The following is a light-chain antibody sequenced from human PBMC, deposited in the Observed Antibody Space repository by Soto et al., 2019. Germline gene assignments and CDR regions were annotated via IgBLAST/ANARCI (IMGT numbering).Light chain of an antibody. J-gene: IGKJ4*01. CDR2: GAS. Sequence: IVMTQSPATLSVSPGERATLSCRASQSVGGDLAWYQRKPGQAPRLLIYGASSRAPGIPARFSGSGSGTEFTLTISSLQSEDLAVYYCQQYENWPQLTFGGGTKVDIK. CDR3: QQYENWPQLT. CDR1: QSVGGD. V-gene: IGKV3-15*01.